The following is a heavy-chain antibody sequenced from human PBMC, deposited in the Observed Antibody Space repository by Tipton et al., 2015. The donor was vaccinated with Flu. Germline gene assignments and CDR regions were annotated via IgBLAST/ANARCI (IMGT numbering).Heavy chain of an antibody. V-gene: IGHV4-39*07. J-gene: IGHJ4*02. CDR2: IYYSGST. D-gene: IGHD2-15*01. CDR1: GGSISSSSYY. CDR3: ARVGGYCSGGSCYFDY. Sequence: TLSLTCTVSGGSISSSSYYWGWIRQPPGKGLEWIGSIYYSGSTYYNPSLKSRVTISVDTPKNQFSLKLSSVTAADTAVYYCARVGGYCSGGSCYFDYWGQGTLVTVSS.